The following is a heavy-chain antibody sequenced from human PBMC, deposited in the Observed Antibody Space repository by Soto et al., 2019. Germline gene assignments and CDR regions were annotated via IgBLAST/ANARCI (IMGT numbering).Heavy chain of an antibody. D-gene: IGHD7-27*01. CDR2: ISGSGAST. Sequence: GGSLRLSCAASGFTFSNYAISWVRQAPGKGLQWVSTISGSGASTYYGDSVKGRFTLSRDNSENTLFLQMDSLRAEDTAVYYCAKGDLLTGVAHFDYWGQGTLVTVSS. CDR1: GFTFSNYA. J-gene: IGHJ4*02. V-gene: IGHV3-23*01. CDR3: AKGDLLTGVAHFDY.